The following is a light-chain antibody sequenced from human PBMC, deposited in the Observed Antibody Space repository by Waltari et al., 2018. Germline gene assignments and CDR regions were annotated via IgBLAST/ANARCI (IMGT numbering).Light chain of an antibody. CDR1: HLAAKY. CDR3: QAWDSSTYV. J-gene: IGLJ1*01. Sequence: SYELTQPPSVSVSPAHTASIPCSRAHLAAKYACWYQQKPGQSPVLVIDQDSKRPSGSPERFSGSNSGNTATLTISGTQAMDEADYYCQAWDSSTYVFGTGTKVTVL. CDR2: QDS. V-gene: IGLV3-1*01.